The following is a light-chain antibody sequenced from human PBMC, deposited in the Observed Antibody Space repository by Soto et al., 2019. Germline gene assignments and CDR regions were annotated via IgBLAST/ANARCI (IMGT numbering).Light chain of an antibody. Sequence: DIQMTQSPSTVSASVGDGVTITCRASQSISTWLAWYQQKPGKAPNLLIYDASTLESGGPSGFSGSGSGTEFTLTISSLQPDDSATYYCQQYNSYPYTLGQGTKLEIK. CDR3: QQYNSYPYT. CDR1: QSISTW. V-gene: IGKV1-5*01. CDR2: DAS. J-gene: IGKJ2*01.